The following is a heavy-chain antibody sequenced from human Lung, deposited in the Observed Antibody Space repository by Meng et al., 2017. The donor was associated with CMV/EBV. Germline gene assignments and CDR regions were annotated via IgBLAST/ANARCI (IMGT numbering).Heavy chain of an antibody. J-gene: IGHJ1*01. CDR1: GDSITNHNW. CDR3: LRRSGGSV. Sequence: QVQLRDSGPALVKPSETLSLTCAVSGDSITNHNWWAWVRQPPGKGLEWIGEIPHRGSSACNPSLKSRVSMSIDKSKNQFSLKLTSVTAADTAVYHCLRRSGGSVWGQGTLVTVS. V-gene: IGHV4-4*02. D-gene: IGHD3-10*01. CDR2: IPHRGSS.